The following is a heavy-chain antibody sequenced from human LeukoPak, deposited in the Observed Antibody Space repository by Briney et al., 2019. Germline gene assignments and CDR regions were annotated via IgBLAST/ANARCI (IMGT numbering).Heavy chain of an antibody. J-gene: IGHJ4*02. CDR1: GFTFSDFA. D-gene: IGHD2-2*01. CDR3: ATGGYQLLQPHGY. V-gene: IGHV3-21*01. CDR2: IGSSSSYI. Sequence: PGGSLRLSCAASGFTFSDFAMNWVRQAPGKGLEWVSSIGSSSSYIYYADSVKGRFTISRDNAKNSLYLQMNSLRAEDTAVYYCATGGYQLLQPHGYWGQGTLVTVSS.